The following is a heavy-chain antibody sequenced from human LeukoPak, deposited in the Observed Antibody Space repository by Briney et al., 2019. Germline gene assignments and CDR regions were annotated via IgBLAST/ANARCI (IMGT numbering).Heavy chain of an antibody. CDR2: IYYSGST. CDR1: GGSISSSSYY. Sequence: PSETLSLTCTVSGGSISSSSYYWGWIRQPPGKGLEWIGSIYYSGSTYYNPSLKSRVTISVDTSKNQFSLKLSSATAADTAVYYCARVPVVVVAATSSGFDYWGQGTLVTVSS. CDR3: ARVPVVVVAATSSGFDY. D-gene: IGHD2-15*01. J-gene: IGHJ4*02. V-gene: IGHV4-39*01.